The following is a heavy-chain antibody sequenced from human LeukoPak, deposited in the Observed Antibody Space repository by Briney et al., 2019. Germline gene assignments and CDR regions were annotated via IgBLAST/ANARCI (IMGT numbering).Heavy chain of an antibody. CDR2: IYTSGST. V-gene: IGHV4-61*02. CDR1: GGSISSGSYY. J-gene: IGHJ4*02. CDR3: ARGDGSGSYGH. D-gene: IGHD3-10*01. Sequence: TLSLTCTVSGGSISSGSYYWRWIRQPAGKGLEWIGRIYTSGSTNYNPSLKSRVTISVDTSKNQFSLKLSSVTAADTAVYYCARGDGSGSYGHWGQGTLVTVSS.